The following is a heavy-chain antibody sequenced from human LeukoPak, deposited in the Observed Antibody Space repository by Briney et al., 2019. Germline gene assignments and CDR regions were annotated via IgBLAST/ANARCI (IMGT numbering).Heavy chain of an antibody. CDR1: GGSISSGSYY. CDR2: SYTSGST. J-gene: IGHJ4*02. Sequence: PSETLSLTCTVSGGSISSGSYYWSWIRQPAGKGLEWIGRSYTSGSTNYNPSLKSRVTISVDTSKNQFSLKLSSVTAADTAVYYCARVDYYDSSGHFDYWGQGTLVTVSS. V-gene: IGHV4-61*02. D-gene: IGHD3-22*01. CDR3: ARVDYYDSSGHFDY.